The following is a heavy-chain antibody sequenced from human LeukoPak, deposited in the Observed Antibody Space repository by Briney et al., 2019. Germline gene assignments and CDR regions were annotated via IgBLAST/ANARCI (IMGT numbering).Heavy chain of an antibody. CDR2: ISSSGTTI. CDR3: ARLRAGDYFDY. Sequence: GGSLRLSCAASGFTFSNYEMNWVRQAPGKGLEWVSYISSSGTTIYYADSVKGRFTISRDTAKSSLYLQMNSLRAEDTAVYYCARLRAGDYFDYWGQGTLVTVSS. D-gene: IGHD6-19*01. CDR1: GFTFSNYE. V-gene: IGHV3-48*03. J-gene: IGHJ4*02.